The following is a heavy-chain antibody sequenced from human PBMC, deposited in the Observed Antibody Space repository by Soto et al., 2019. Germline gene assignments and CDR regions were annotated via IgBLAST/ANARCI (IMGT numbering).Heavy chain of an antibody. V-gene: IGHV4-31*03. D-gene: IGHD2-15*01. Sequence: SETLSLTCTVSGGSISSGGYYWSWIRQHPGKGLEWIGYIYYSGSTYYNPSLKSRVTISVDTSKNQFSLKLSSATAADTAVYYCARDRRGYCSGGSCYSGAFDIWGQGTMVTVSS. CDR2: IYYSGST. J-gene: IGHJ3*02. CDR1: GGSISSGGYY. CDR3: ARDRRGYCSGGSCYSGAFDI.